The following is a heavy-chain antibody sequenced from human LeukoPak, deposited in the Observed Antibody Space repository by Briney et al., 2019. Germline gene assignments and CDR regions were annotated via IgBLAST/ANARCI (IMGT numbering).Heavy chain of an antibody. D-gene: IGHD2-2*01. Sequence: SETLSLTCAVYGGSFSGYYWSWIRQPPGKGLEWLGEINHSGSTIYHPSLKGRVPISGDTSKNQFSLKLSSVTAADTAVYYCARGLHRYCSSTSCRHAYFDDWGQGTLVTVSS. CDR1: GGSFSGYY. V-gene: IGHV4-34*01. J-gene: IGHJ4*02. CDR3: ARGLHRYCSSTSCRHAYFDD. CDR2: INHSGST.